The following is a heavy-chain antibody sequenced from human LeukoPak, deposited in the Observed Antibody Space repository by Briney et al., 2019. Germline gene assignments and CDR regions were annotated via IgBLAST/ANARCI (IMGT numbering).Heavy chain of an antibody. J-gene: IGHJ6*02. V-gene: IGHV1-46*01. D-gene: IGHD6-6*01. CDR3: ASKSSNYYYYGMDV. CDR1: GYTFTSYG. CDR2: INPSGGST. Sequence: ASVKVSCKASGYTFTSYGISWVRQAPGQGLEWMGIINPSGGSTSYAQKFQGRVTMTRDTSTSTVYMELSSLRSEDTAVYYCASKSSNYYYYGMDVWGQGTTVTVSS.